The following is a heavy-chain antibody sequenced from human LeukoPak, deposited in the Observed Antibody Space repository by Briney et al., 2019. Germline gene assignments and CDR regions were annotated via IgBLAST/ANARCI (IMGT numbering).Heavy chain of an antibody. CDR3: ARDLEEVRGVGLSGMDV. CDR1: GFTFSSYW. V-gene: IGHV3-74*01. Sequence: GGSLRLSCAASGFTFSSYWMNWVRQAPGKGPVWVSRIASDGSSTTYADSVKGRFTISRDNSKNTLYLQMNSLRAEDTAVYYCARDLEEVRGVGLSGMDVWGQGTTVTVSS. D-gene: IGHD3-10*01. J-gene: IGHJ6*02. CDR2: IASDGSST.